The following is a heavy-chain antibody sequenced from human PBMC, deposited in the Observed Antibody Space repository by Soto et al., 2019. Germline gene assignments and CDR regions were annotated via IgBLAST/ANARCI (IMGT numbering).Heavy chain of an antibody. D-gene: IGHD2-15*01. CDR1: GDSISSNSHY. J-gene: IGHJ6*02. CDR2: IYYDGNT. V-gene: IGHV4-39*01. Sequence: SETLSLTCTVSGDSISSNSHYWGWIRQPPGKGLESFANIYYDGNTYYNPSLKSRVTISLDTSKNQFSLKLSSVTAADSAVYYCARHLTYCSAGSCYSDFPYYGMDVWGQGTTVTVS. CDR3: ARHLTYCSAGSCYSDFPYYGMDV.